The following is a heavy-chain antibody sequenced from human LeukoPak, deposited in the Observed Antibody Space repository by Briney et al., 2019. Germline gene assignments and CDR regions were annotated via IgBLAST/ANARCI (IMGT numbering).Heavy chain of an antibody. CDR1: GGTFSSYA. D-gene: IGHD2/OR15-2a*01. CDR3: ARRSIGLYGPLFDP. CDR2: IIPIFGTA. V-gene: IGHV1-69*05. J-gene: IGHJ5*02. Sequence: AASVKVSCKASGGTFSSYAISWVRQAPGQGLEWMGRIIPIFGTANYAQKFHGRVTITTDESTSTAYMELSSLRSEDTAVYYCARRSIGLYGPLFDPWGQGTLVTVSS.